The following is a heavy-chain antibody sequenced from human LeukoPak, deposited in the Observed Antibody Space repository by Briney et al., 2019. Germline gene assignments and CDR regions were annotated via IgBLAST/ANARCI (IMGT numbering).Heavy chain of an antibody. J-gene: IGHJ4*02. Sequence: PSETLSLTCTVSGGSISSGDSYWTWIRQPPGKGLEWIGYIYYSGSTYFNPSLKSRITISLDRSKNQFSLKLSSVTAADTAVYYCARGDIVVAPVADYFDSWGQGTLVTVSS. CDR1: GGSISSGDSY. V-gene: IGHV4-30-4*08. CDR2: IYYSGST. CDR3: ARGDIVVAPVADYFDS. D-gene: IGHD2-2*01.